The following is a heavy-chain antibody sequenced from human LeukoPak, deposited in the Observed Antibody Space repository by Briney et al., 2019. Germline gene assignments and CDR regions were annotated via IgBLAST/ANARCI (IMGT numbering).Heavy chain of an antibody. CDR1: GFTLSSYW. CDR3: VRADRGYPDN. J-gene: IGHJ4*02. V-gene: IGHV3-7*04. CDR2: IKQDGSEK. D-gene: IGHD3-22*01. Sequence: GGSLRLSCAASGFTLSSYWMSWVRQAPGKGLEWVANIKQDGSEKYYVDSVKGRFTISRDNAKNSLYLQMNSLRAEDTAVYYCVRADRGYPDNWGQGTLVTVSS.